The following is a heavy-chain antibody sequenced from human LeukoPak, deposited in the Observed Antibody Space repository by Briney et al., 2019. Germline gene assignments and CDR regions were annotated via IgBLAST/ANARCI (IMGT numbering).Heavy chain of an antibody. D-gene: IGHD3-10*01. Sequence: GASVKVSCKASGYTFTGYYMHWVRQAPGQGLEWMGWINPNSGGTNYAQKFQGRVTMTRATSISTAYMELSRLSFDDTAVYYCAREAVIRGIIITNFDYWGQGTLVTVSS. V-gene: IGHV1-2*02. J-gene: IGHJ4*02. CDR2: INPNSGGT. CDR1: GYTFTGYY. CDR3: AREAVIRGIIITNFDY.